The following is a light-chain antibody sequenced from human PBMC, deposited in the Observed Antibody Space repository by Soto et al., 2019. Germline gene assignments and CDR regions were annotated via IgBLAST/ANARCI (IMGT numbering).Light chain of an antibody. CDR1: QSISSW. Sequence: DIQMTQSPSTLSATAGDRVTITCRACQSISSWLAWYQQKPGKAPKRLIYDASNLESGVPSRYSGSGSGTEFTLTICNLQPDDFATYYCQQYENYWTFGQGTKVDI. V-gene: IGKV1-5*01. J-gene: IGKJ1*01. CDR2: DAS. CDR3: QQYENYWT.